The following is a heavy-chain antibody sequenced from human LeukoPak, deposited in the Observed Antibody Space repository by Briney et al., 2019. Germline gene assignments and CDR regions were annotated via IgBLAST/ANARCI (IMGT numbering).Heavy chain of an antibody. D-gene: IGHD3-16*02. CDR3: ARDFRDYVWGSYRSPVRN. CDR1: GFTFSTYT. J-gene: IGHJ4*02. CDR2: ISSSSSYM. Sequence: GGSLRLSCAASGFTFSTYTMNWVRQAPGKGLEWVSSISSSSSYMYYADSVKGRFTISRDNAKNSLYLQMNSLRAEDTAVYYCARDFRDYVWGSYRSPVRNWGQGTLVTVSS. V-gene: IGHV3-21*04.